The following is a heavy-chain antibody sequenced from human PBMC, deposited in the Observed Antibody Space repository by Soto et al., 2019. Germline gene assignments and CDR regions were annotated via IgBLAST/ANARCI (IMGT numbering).Heavy chain of an antibody. V-gene: IGHV3-30*18. CDR3: AKGPWGEASKRAARTPGRLDP. D-gene: IGHD6-6*01. CDR1: GFTFSSYG. Sequence: GGSLRLSCAASGFTFSSYGMHWVRQAPGKGLEWVAVISYDGSNKYYADSVKGRFTISRDNSKNTLYLQMNSLRAEDTAVYYCAKGPWGEASKRAARTPGRLDPWGQGTLVTVSS. CDR2: ISYDGSNK. J-gene: IGHJ5*02.